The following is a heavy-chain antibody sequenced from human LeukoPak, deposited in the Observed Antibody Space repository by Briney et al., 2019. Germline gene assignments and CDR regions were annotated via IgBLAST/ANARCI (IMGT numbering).Heavy chain of an antibody. D-gene: IGHD2-2*01. Sequence: PSETLSLTCTVSSGSLSSSSYFWGWIRQPPGKGLEWIGSVYYSGSTFYNPSLKSRVTMSVDTSKNQFSLQLSSVTAADTAVYYCARSFPGDSEHVTSSYPDFWGQESWSPSPQ. CDR3: ARSFPGDSEHVTSSYPDF. CDR2: VYYSGST. V-gene: IGHV4-39*01. J-gene: IGHJ4*01. CDR1: SGSLSSSSYF.